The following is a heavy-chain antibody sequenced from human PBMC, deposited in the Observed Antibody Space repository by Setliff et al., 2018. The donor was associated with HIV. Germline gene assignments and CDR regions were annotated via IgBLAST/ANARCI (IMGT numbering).Heavy chain of an antibody. CDR2: IYHSGST. D-gene: IGHD6-19*01. V-gene: IGHV4-38-2*01. CDR1: GYSISSGYY. J-gene: IGHJ4*02. CDR3: ARVRGSSGWYVFDY. Sequence: SETLSLTCAVSGYSISSGYYWGWIRQPPGKGLEWIGTIYHSGSTYYNPSLKSRLTISVDTSKNQFSLKLNSVTAADAAVYYCARVRGSSGWYVFDYWGQGTLVT.